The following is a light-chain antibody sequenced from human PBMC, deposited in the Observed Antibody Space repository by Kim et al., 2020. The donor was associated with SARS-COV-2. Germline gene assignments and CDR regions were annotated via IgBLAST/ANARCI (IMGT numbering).Light chain of an antibody. CDR1: QSVSSN. Sequence: SPVERVTLSCRASQSVSSNLAWYQQKPGQAPRLLMYGASTRATGIPARFSGSGSGTEFTLTISSLQSEDFAVYYCQQYNDWPPVTFGQGTRLEIK. CDR3: QQYNDWPPVT. V-gene: IGKV3-15*01. J-gene: IGKJ5*01. CDR2: GAS.